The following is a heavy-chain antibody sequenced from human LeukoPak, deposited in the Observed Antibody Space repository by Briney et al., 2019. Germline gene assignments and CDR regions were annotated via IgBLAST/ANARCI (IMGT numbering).Heavy chain of an antibody. Sequence: SETLSLTCTVSGGSIVSYYWSWIRQPPGKGLEWIGYIYYTGSTNYNPSLKSRVAISVDTSKNQFSLKLSSVTAADTAVYYCARYLAAGYFDLWGRGTLVTVSS. D-gene: IGHD6-25*01. V-gene: IGHV4-59*08. CDR2: IYYTGST. J-gene: IGHJ2*01. CDR1: GGSIVSYY. CDR3: ARYLAAGYFDL.